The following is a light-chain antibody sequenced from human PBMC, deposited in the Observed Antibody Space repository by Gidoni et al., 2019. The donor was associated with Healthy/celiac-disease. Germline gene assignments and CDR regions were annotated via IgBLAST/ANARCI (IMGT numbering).Light chain of an antibody. CDR2: DAA. CDR3: QQRSNWPPTWT. J-gene: IGKJ1*01. V-gene: IGKV3-11*01. CDR1: QSVSSY. Sequence: ELVLTQSPAPLSLSPGERATLPCRASQSVSSYLAWYQQKPGQAPRLLIYDAANRATGIPARFSGSGSGTDFTLTISSLGPEDFAVYYCQQRSNWPPTWTFGQGTKVEIK.